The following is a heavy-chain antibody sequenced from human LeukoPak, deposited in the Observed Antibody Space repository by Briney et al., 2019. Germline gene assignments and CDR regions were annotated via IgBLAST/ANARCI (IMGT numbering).Heavy chain of an antibody. D-gene: IGHD2-21*01. J-gene: IGHJ4*02. Sequence: ASVKVSCKPSGYTLTSYDINWVRQATGEGLEWVGWMNPDSGHTGYAQKFQGRVTMTRDTSISTAYMELTSLTSEDTAVYYCARVWGSIDYWGQGTLVTVSS. CDR2: MNPDSGHT. CDR3: ARVWGSIDY. V-gene: IGHV1-8*01. CDR1: GYTLTSYD.